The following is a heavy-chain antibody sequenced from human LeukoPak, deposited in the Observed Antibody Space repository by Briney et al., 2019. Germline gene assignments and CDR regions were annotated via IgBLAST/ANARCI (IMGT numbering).Heavy chain of an antibody. Sequence: GGSLRLSCAGSGFAFSEYWMHWARQTPEKGLMWVSRINDGGTYTAYADSVKGRFAVSRDDAENTLYLQMDSLTVEDTGLYYCVREIKIMGFRAFDYWGQGTPVTVSS. CDR2: INDGGTYT. V-gene: IGHV3-74*01. J-gene: IGHJ4*02. D-gene: IGHD3-10*01. CDR1: GFAFSEYW. CDR3: VREIKIMGFRAFDY.